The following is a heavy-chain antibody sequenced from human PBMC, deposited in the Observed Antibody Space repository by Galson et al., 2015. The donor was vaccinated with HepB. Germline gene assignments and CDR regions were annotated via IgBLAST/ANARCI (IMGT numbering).Heavy chain of an antibody. V-gene: IGHV3-15*01. CDR3: TTDVLSSSRYVWGSYRYIDY. Sequence: SLRLSCAASGFTFSNAWMSWVRQAPGKGLEWVGRIKSKTDGGTTDYAAPVKGRFTISRDDSKNTLYLQMNSLKTEDTAVYYCTTDVLSSSRYVWGSYRYIDYWGQGTLVTVSS. J-gene: IGHJ4*02. CDR2: IKSKTDGGTT. D-gene: IGHD3-16*02. CDR1: GFTFSNAW.